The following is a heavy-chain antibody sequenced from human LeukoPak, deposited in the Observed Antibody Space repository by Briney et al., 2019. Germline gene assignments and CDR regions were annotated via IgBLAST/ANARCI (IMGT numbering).Heavy chain of an antibody. CDR1: GGSISSGNYY. Sequence: PSETLSLTCTVSGGSISSGNYYWSWIRQPAGKGLEWIGRIYTSGGTNCNPSLESRVTISVDTSKNQFSLKLSSVTAADTAVYYCARRVTMIVNDAFDIWGQGTMVTVSS. CDR3: ARRVTMIVNDAFDI. CDR2: IYTSGGT. J-gene: IGHJ3*02. D-gene: IGHD3-22*01. V-gene: IGHV4-61*02.